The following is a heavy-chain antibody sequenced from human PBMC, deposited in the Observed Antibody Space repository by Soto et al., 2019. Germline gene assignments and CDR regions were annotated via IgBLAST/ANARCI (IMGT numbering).Heavy chain of an antibody. CDR1: GGSISSGGYY. J-gene: IGHJ4*02. V-gene: IGHV4-31*03. Sequence: QVQLQESGPGLVKPSQTLSLTCTVSGGSISSGGYYWSWIRQHPGKGLEWIGYIYYSGSTYYNPSLKSRVTISVDTSKNQSSLKLSSVTAADTAVYYCARGRIAAADTFDYWGQGTLVTVSS. D-gene: IGHD6-13*01. CDR3: ARGRIAAADTFDY. CDR2: IYYSGST.